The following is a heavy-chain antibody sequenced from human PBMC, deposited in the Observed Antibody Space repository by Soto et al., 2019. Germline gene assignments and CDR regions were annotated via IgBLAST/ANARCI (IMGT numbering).Heavy chain of an antibody. Sequence: QVQLVQSGAEEKKPGASVKVSCKASGYIFTNYDITWVRQAPGQGLEWMGWVSGYTGNTKYAQKFQDRVTMTTDTSTSTVYMELRSLRSDDTAVYYCARFGSAPYYYYGVDVWGQGTTVFVSS. V-gene: IGHV1-18*01. CDR3: ARFGSAPYYYYGVDV. CDR2: VSGYTGNT. CDR1: GYIFTNYD. D-gene: IGHD3-10*01. J-gene: IGHJ6*02.